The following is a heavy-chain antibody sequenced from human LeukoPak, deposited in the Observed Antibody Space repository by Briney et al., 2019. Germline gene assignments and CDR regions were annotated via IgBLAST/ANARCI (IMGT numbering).Heavy chain of an antibody. D-gene: IGHD2-2*01. V-gene: IGHV1-2*02. J-gene: IGHJ4*02. CDR1: GYTFTGYY. CDR3: ARVVVPAAMRADY. CDR2: INPKNGGT. Sequence: ASVKVSCKASGYTFTGYYIHRVRQVPGQGFEWMGWINPKNGGTNYAQRFQDRVTMTRDTSTYTAYTELSRLRSDDTAVYYCARVVVPAAMRADYWGQGTLVTVSS.